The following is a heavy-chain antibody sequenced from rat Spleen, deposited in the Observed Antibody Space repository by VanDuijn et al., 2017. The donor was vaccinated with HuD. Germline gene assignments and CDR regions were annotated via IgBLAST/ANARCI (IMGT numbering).Heavy chain of an antibody. CDR1: GFSLSSYG. D-gene: IGHD1-2*01. J-gene: IGHJ2*01. CDR3: ARSDTLAAMGHY. V-gene: IGHV2S61*01. Sequence: HVQLKESGPGLVQPSQTLSLTCTVSGFSLSSYGIIWVRQPPGKGLEWMGIIWGNGNTNYNSALKSRLSISRDTSKSQVFLKMNNLQTEDTAMYFCARSDTLAAMGHYWGQGVMVTVSS. CDR2: IWGNGNT.